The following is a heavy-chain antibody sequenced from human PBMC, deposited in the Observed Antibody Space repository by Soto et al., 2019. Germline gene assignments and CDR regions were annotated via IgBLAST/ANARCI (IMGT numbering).Heavy chain of an antibody. CDR3: AKDTHPPITMIVVPRSPPDY. V-gene: IGHV3-23*01. D-gene: IGHD3-22*01. CDR2: ISGSGGST. Sequence: GGSLRLSCAASGFTFSSYAMSWVRQAPGKGLEWVSAISGSGGSTYYADSVKGRFTISRDNSKNTLYLQMNSLRAEDTAVYYCAKDTHPPITMIVVPRSPPDYWGQGTLVTSPQ. J-gene: IGHJ4*02. CDR1: GFTFSSYA.